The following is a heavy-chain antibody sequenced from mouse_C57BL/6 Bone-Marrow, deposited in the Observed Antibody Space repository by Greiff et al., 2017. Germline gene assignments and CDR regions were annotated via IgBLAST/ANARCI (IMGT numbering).Heavy chain of an antibody. D-gene: IGHD1-1*01. J-gene: IGHJ2*01. V-gene: IGHV1-15*01. CDR1: GYTFTDYE. CDR2: IDPETGGT. CDR3: TIFNYYGSSSDY. Sequence: QVQLKQSGAELVRPGASVTLSCKASGYTFTDYEMHWVKQTPVHGLEWIGAIDPETGGTAYNQKFKGKAILTADKSSSTAYMELRSLTSEDSAVYYCTIFNYYGSSSDYWGQGTTLTVSS.